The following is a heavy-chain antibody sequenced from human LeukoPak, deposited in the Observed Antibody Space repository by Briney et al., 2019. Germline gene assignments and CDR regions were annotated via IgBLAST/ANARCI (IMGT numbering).Heavy chain of an antibody. CDR1: GGSFSGYY. Sequence: SETLSLTCAVYGGSFSGYYWSWIRQPPGKGLEWIGEINHSGSTNYNPSLKSRVTISVDTSKNQFSLKLSSVTAADTAVYYCARRRRGIAARSGLGAFDIWGQGTMVTVSS. V-gene: IGHV4-34*01. J-gene: IGHJ3*02. CDR2: INHSGST. D-gene: IGHD6-6*01. CDR3: ARRRRGIAARSGLGAFDI.